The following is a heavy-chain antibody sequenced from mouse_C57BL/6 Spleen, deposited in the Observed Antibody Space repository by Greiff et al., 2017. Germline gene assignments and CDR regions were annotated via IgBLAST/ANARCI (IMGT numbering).Heavy chain of an antibody. CDR1: GYAFSSYW. Sequence: VKLQESGAELVKPGASVKISCKASGYAFSSYWMNWVKQRPGQGLEWIGQIYPGDGDTNYNGKFKGKATLTADKSSSTAYMQLSSLTSEDSAVYFCARPAFITTVAPYYFDYWGQGTTLTVSS. V-gene: IGHV1-80*01. CDR3: ARPAFITTVAPYYFDY. J-gene: IGHJ2*01. D-gene: IGHD1-1*01. CDR2: IYPGDGDT.